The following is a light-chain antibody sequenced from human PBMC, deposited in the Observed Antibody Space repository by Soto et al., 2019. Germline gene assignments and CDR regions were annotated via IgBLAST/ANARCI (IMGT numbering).Light chain of an antibody. Sequence: QSVLTQPPSVSGAPGQRVTISFTGSSSNIGAGYDVHWYQQLPGTAPKLLIYGNSNRPSGVPDRVSGSKSGTSASLAITGLQAEDEADYYCQSSVSSLSVLFGGGTKLTVL. J-gene: IGLJ2*01. V-gene: IGLV1-40*01. CDR2: GNS. CDR1: SSNIGAGYD. CDR3: QSSVSSLSVL.